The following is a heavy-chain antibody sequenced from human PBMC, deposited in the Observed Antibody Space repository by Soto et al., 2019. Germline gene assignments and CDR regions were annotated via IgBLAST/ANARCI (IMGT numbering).Heavy chain of an antibody. Sequence: GGSLRLSCVASGFTFSNYAMSWVRQAPGKGLEWVSGISASGRDTYYADSVKDRFTISRDSFKNTLYLQMNSLRAEDTGTYYCAKGKTSGWYYFDYWGQGALVTVSS. D-gene: IGHD6-19*01. CDR3: AKGKTSGWYYFDY. V-gene: IGHV3-23*01. CDR2: ISASGRDT. J-gene: IGHJ4*02. CDR1: GFTFSNYA.